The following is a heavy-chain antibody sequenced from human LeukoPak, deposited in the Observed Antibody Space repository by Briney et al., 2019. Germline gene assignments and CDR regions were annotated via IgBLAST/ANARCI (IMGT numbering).Heavy chain of an antibody. D-gene: IGHD3-10*01. J-gene: IGHJ5*02. CDR2: IKQDGTEK. CDR3: ARVRGWGFDP. V-gene: IGHV3-7*03. CDR1: GLSFSSYR. Sequence: GGSLRLSCAASGLSFSSYRMSWVRQAPGTGLEWVANIKQDGTEKYYVDSVKGRFTISRDNAENSLHLQMNSLRAEDTAVYYCARVRGWGFDPWGQGTLVTVSS.